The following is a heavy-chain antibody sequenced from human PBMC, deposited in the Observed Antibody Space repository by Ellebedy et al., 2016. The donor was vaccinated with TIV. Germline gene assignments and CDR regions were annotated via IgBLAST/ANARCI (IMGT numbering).Heavy chain of an antibody. CDR2: IYYSGST. CDR1: GGSISSSSYY. CDR3: ARQRVTTLLKRGYYFDY. Sequence: MPSETLSLTCTVSGGSISSSSYYWGWIRQPPGKGLEWIGSIYYSGSTYYNPSLKSRVTISVDKSKNQFSLKLSSVTAADTAVYYCARQRVTTLLKRGYYFDYWGQGTLVTVSS. J-gene: IGHJ4*02. D-gene: IGHD4-11*01. V-gene: IGHV4-39*07.